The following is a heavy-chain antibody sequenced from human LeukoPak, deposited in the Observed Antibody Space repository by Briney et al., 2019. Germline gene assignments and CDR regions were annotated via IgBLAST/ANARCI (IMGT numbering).Heavy chain of an antibody. Sequence: SETLSLACTVSGGSISSGGYYWSWIRQHPGKGLERIGYIYYSGSTYYNPSLKSRVTISVDTSKNQFSLKLSSVTAADTAVYYCARANTVTTLDYWGQGTLVTVSS. D-gene: IGHD4-17*01. CDR1: GGSISSGGYY. V-gene: IGHV4-31*03. J-gene: IGHJ4*02. CDR2: IYYSGST. CDR3: ARANTVTTLDY.